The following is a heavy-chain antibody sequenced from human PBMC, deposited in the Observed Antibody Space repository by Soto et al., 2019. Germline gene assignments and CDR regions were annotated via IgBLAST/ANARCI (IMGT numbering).Heavy chain of an antibody. Sequence: QITLKESGPTLVNPTQTLTLTCTFSGFSLSTSGVGVGWIRQPPGKALEWLALIYWDDDKRYSPSLHSRLTITKDTSKNEVVLTMTNLDPVDTATYYCAQWLVNFDYWGQGTLVTVSS. CDR3: AQWLVNFDY. CDR2: IYWDDDK. D-gene: IGHD6-19*01. V-gene: IGHV2-5*02. J-gene: IGHJ4*02. CDR1: GFSLSTSGVG.